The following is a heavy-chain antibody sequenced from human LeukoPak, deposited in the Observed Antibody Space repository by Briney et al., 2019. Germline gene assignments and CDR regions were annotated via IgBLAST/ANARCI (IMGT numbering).Heavy chain of an antibody. CDR2: ISYDGSNK. CDR3: ARTTPYRDYDSSGYYWNYFDY. Sequence: GGSLRLSCTASDFTLAAYAMHWVRQAPGKGLEWVAVISYDGSNKYYADSVKGRFTISRDNSKNTLYLQMNSLRAEDTAVYYCARTTPYRDYDSSGYYWNYFDYWGQGTLVTVSS. CDR1: DFTLAAYA. D-gene: IGHD3-22*01. J-gene: IGHJ4*02. V-gene: IGHV3-30*04.